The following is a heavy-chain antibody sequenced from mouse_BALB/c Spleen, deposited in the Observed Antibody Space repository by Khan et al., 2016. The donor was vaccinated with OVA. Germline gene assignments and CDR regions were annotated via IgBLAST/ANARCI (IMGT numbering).Heavy chain of an antibody. D-gene: IGHD2-1*01. Sequence: EVELVESGGDLVKPGGSLKLSCAASGFTFSSFGMHWVRQAPKKGLEWVAYISSGSSTIYYVDTVKGRFTISRDNPKNTLFLQMTSLRSEDTAMYYCARSGGNFHWYFDVWGAGTSVTVSS. CDR2: ISSGSSTI. CDR3: ARSGGNFHWYFDV. J-gene: IGHJ1*01. V-gene: IGHV5-17*02. CDR1: GFTFSSFG.